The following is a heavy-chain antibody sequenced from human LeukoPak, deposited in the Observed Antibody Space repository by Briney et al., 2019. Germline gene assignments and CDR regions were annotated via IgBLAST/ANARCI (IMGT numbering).Heavy chain of an antibody. CDR1: GFTFSTYA. V-gene: IGHV3-23*01. Sequence: GGSLRLSCAASGFTFSTYAMSWVRQSPGKGLEWVSTISGSGGSTYYADSVKGRFTISRDNSKNALYLQMNSLRAEDTAVYYCAKEFYFATAVWGQGTTVTVS. J-gene: IGHJ6*02. CDR3: AKEFYFATAV. D-gene: IGHD2-15*01. CDR2: ISGSGGST.